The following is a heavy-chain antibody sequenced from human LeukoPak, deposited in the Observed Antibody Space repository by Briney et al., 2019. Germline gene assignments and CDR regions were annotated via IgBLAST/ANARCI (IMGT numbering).Heavy chain of an antibody. CDR3: AKDGVISSLEAQPNAIAEYFQH. J-gene: IGHJ1*01. Sequence: GGSLRLSCAASGFTFSSYAMSWVRQAPRKGLEWVSAISGSGGSTYYADSVKGRFTISRDNSKNTLYLQMNSLRAEDTAVYYCAKDGVISSLEAQPNAIAEYFQHRGQGTLVTVSS. CDR2: ISGSGGST. CDR1: GFTFSSYA. V-gene: IGHV3-23*01. D-gene: IGHD2-21*01.